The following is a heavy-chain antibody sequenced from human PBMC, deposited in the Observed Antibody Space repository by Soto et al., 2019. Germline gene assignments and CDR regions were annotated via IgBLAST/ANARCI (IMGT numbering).Heavy chain of an antibody. D-gene: IGHD2-2*01. V-gene: IGHV1-46*01. CDR2: INPSGGST. CDR1: GYTLTCNY. Sequence: ASVKVSCKASGYTLTCNYMRWARQAPGQGLEWMGIINPSGGSTSYAQKFQGRVTMTRDTSTSTAYMELSSLRSEDTAVYYCARCGLVAAATSPLDSWVQGTLVTVSS. J-gene: IGHJ4*02. CDR3: ARCGLVAAATSPLDS.